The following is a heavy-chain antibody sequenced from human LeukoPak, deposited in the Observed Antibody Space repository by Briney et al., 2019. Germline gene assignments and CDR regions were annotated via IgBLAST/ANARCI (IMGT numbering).Heavy chain of an antibody. V-gene: IGHV1-18*01. D-gene: IGHD3-10*01. CDR2: ISAYNGNT. Sequence: ASVKVSCKASGYTFTSYGISWVRQAPGQGLEWMGWISAYNGNTNYAQKLQGRVTMTTDTSTSTAYMELRSLRSDDTAVYYCASELLWFGGRRLLDYWGQGTLVTVSS. J-gene: IGHJ4*02. CDR1: GYTFTSYG. CDR3: ASELLWFGGRRLLDY.